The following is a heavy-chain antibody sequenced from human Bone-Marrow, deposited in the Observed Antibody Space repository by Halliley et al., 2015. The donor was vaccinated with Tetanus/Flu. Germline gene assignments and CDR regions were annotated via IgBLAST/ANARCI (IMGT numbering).Heavy chain of an antibody. D-gene: IGHD3-10*01. CDR3: ARSGSGNYEGWLDP. J-gene: IGHJ5*02. CDR1: GGSISPYY. CDR2: IFYSGNT. V-gene: IGHV4-59*01. Sequence: GLVKPSETLSLTCTVSGGSISPYYWSWIRQPPGKGLEWIGYIFYSGNTNYNPSLKSRVTISVDTSKNQFSLRLSSVIPADTAVYSCARSGSGNYEGWLDPWGQGTLVTVSS.